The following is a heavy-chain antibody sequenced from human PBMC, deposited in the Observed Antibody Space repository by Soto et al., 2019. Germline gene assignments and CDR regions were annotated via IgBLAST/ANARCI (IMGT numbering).Heavy chain of an antibody. CDR3: ARPTYSYDRSGAPSNYYYGMDV. CDR2: IYPGDSDT. D-gene: IGHD3-22*01. J-gene: IGHJ6*02. V-gene: IGHV5-51*01. Sequence: PGESLKLSCKASGYSFISYWIGWARQMPGKGLEWMGIIYPGDSDTRYSPSFQGQVTISADKSISTAYLQWSSLKASDSAMYYCARPTYSYDRSGAPSNYYYGMDVWGQGTTVTVSS. CDR1: GYSFISYW.